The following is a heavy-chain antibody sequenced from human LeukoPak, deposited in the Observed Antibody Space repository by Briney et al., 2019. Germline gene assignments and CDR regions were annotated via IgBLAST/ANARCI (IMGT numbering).Heavy chain of an antibody. J-gene: IGHJ4*02. CDR2: IYTSGST. D-gene: IGHD3-22*01. Sequence: TSETLSLTCTVSGGSISSYYWSWIRQSAGKGLEWIGRIYTSGSTNYNPSLKSRVSMSVDTSKNQFSLRLRSVTAADTAVYYCARESGYYYDTSGYTFDYWGQGILVTVSS. CDR1: GGSISSYY. CDR3: ARESGYYYDTSGYTFDY. V-gene: IGHV4-4*07.